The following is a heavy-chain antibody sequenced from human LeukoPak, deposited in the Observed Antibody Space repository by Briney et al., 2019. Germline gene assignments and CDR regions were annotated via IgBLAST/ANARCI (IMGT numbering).Heavy chain of an antibody. D-gene: IGHD5-18*01. Sequence: PSRTLSLTCAVPGGSISSGGYSLGWIRQPPGKGLEWIGYIYHSGSTYYNPSLKSRVTISVDRSKNQFSLKLSSVTAADTAVYYCASLVDTAMVFDYWGQGTLVTVSS. CDR2: IYHSGST. V-gene: IGHV4-30-2*01. J-gene: IGHJ4*02. CDR3: ASLVDTAMVFDY. CDR1: GGSISSGGYS.